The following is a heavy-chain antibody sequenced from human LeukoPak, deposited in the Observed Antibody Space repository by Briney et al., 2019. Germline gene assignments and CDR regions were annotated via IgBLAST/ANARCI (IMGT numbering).Heavy chain of an antibody. CDR3: ARVTGYMIEDYFDY. CDR1: GGSISSDSYY. J-gene: IGHJ4*02. CDR2: IYSSGST. V-gene: IGHV4-61*02. D-gene: IGHD3-22*01. Sequence: SETLSLTCTVSGGSISSDSYYWSWIRQPAGKGLEWLGRIYSSGSTSYSPSLKSRVTISVDTSKNQFSLKLSSVTAADTAVYYCARVTGYMIEDYFDYWGQGTLVTVSS.